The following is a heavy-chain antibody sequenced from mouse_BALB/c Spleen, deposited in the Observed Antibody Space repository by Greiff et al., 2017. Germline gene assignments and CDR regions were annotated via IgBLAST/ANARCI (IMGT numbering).Heavy chain of an antibody. CDR2: ISYSGST. CDR3: ARYDGYYVYFDY. Sequence: EVKLVESGPGLVKPSQSLSLTCTVTGYSITSDYAWNWIRQFPGNKLEWMGYISYSGSTSYNPSLKSRISITRDTSKNQFFLQLNSVTTEDTATYYCARYDGYYVYFDYWGQGTTLTVSS. V-gene: IGHV3-2*02. J-gene: IGHJ2*01. D-gene: IGHD2-3*01. CDR1: GYSITSDYA.